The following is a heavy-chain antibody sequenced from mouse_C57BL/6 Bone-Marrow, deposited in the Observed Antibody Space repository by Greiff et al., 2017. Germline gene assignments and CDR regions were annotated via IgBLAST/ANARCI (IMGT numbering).Heavy chain of an antibody. J-gene: IGHJ2*01. CDR1: GYPFTSYG. Sequence: VQLQQSGAELARPGASVKLSCKASGYPFTSYGISWVKQRTGQGLEWIGEIYPRSGNTYYNEKFQGKATLTADKSSSTAYMELRSLTSEDSAVYFCARRGYYYVDYWGQGTTLTVSS. V-gene: IGHV1-81*01. CDR2: IYPRSGNT. CDR3: ARRGYYYVDY. D-gene: IGHD1-1*01.